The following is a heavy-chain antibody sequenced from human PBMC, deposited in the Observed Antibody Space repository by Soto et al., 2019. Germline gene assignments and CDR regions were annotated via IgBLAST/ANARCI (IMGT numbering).Heavy chain of an antibody. CDR1: GYTFSHYG. Sequence: QVQLVESGGGVVQPGSSLGLSCAASGYTFSHYGIHWVRQAPGKGLEWVAVIYFDGSQRYYADPVKGRFTISRDNSKNTLYLQMNSLRAEDTAVYYCARGPGSIHWALDYWGLGTPVTVSS. CDR3: ARGPGSIHWALDY. J-gene: IGHJ4*02. D-gene: IGHD3-10*01. CDR2: IYFDGSQR. V-gene: IGHV3-30*19.